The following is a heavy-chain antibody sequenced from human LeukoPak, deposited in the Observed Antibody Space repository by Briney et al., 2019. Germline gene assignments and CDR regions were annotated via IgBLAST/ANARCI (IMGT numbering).Heavy chain of an antibody. D-gene: IGHD6-19*01. CDR3: AKETYSSGCFDY. CDR2: ISWNSGSI. CDR1: GFTFDDYA. Sequence: SLRLSCAASGFTFDDYAMHWVRQAPGKGLEWVSGISWNSGSIGYADSVKGRFTISRDNAKNSLYLQMNSLRAEDTALYYCAKETYSSGCFDYWGQGTLVTVSS. J-gene: IGHJ4*02. V-gene: IGHV3-9*01.